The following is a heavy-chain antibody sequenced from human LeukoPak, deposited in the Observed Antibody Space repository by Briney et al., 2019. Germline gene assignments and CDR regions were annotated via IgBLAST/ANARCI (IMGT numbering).Heavy chain of an antibody. CDR1: GGSISSYY. CDR3: AREIIFSEEEYPSYDIAARRWGYYYYYYMDV. Sequence: TSETLSLTCTVSGGSISSYYWSWIRQPPGKGLEWIGYIYSSGSTNYNPSLKSRLTISVDASKNQFSLKLTSVTAADTAVYYCAREIIFSEEEYPSYDIAARRWGYYYYYYMDVWGKGTTVTVSS. D-gene: IGHD6-6*01. CDR2: IYSSGST. J-gene: IGHJ6*03. V-gene: IGHV4-59*01.